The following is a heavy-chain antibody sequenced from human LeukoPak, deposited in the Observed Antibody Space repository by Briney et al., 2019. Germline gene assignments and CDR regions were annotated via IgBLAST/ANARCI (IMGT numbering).Heavy chain of an antibody. J-gene: IGHJ4*02. D-gene: IGHD2-2*03. CDR2: LNGGRT. CDR3: VKEVTGYGYFDY. V-gene: IGHV3-23*01. Sequence: PGGSLRLSRVASGFTLSNYAMSWVRQAPGKGLEWIAALNGGRTFFQDSVRGRFTISRDNSKNTLYLQLNSLRGDDTAVYCVKEVTGYGYFDYWGRGTLVTVSS. CDR1: GFTLSNYA.